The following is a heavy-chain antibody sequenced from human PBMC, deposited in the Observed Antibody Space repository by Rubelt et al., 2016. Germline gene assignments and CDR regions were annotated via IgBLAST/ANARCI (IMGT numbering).Heavy chain of an antibody. CDR1: GFIFKNYA. CDR3: TRDRGLVSPFDY. D-gene: IGHD3/OR15-3a*01. CDR2: IRNKAFGGTA. Sequence: VQLVESGGGVVQPGGSLRLSCVASGFIFKNYAMHWVRQAPGKGMEWVGIIRNKAFGGTAEYVASVKGRFTLPRDDSKSIADLQRDSLKTEDTAVYFCTRDRGLVSPFDYWGQGTLVTVSS. V-gene: IGHV3-49*04. J-gene: IGHJ4*02.